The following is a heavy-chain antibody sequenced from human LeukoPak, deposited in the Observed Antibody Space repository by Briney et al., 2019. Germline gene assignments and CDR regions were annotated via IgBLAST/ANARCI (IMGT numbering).Heavy chain of an antibody. CDR1: GFTFLSYG. CDR2: IRYDGSNK. J-gene: IGHJ1*01. D-gene: IGHD3-22*01. V-gene: IGHV3-30*02. CDR3: AKGNRYYYDSSGYFPRTEYFQH. Sequence: GGSLRLSCAASGFTFLSYGMHWVRQAPGKGLEWVAFIRYDGSNKYYADSVKGRFTISRDNSKNTLYLQMNSLRAEDTAVYYCAKGNRYYYDSSGYFPRTEYFQHWGQGTLVTVSS.